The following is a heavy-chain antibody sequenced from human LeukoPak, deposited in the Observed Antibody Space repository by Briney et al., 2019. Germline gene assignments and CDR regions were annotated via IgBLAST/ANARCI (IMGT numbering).Heavy chain of an antibody. CDR3: AKDPSLYSYGTNYFDY. Sequence: PGRSLRLSCAASGFTFSSYGMHWVRQAPGKGLEWVAVISYDGNNKYYADSVKGRFTISRDNSKNTLYLQMNSLRAEDTAVYYCAKDPSLYSYGTNYFDYWGQGTLVTVSS. D-gene: IGHD5-18*01. CDR2: ISYDGNNK. V-gene: IGHV3-30*18. CDR1: GFTFSSYG. J-gene: IGHJ4*02.